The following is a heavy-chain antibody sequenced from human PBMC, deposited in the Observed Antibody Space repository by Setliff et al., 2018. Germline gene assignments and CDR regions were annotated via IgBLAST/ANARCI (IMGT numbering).Heavy chain of an antibody. J-gene: IGHJ3*02. V-gene: IGHV3-30*03. Sequence: HPGGSLRLSCAASGFTFSTYRMHWVRQAPGKGLEWVAVILDGGVKKYHADSVKGRFTISRDNSKNTLYLQMNSLRPEDTAVYYCARVSKDYDSNGLYGLDIWGQGTMVTVSS. CDR1: GFTFSTYR. CDR3: ARVSKDYDSNGLYGLDI. D-gene: IGHD3-22*01. CDR2: ILDGGVKK.